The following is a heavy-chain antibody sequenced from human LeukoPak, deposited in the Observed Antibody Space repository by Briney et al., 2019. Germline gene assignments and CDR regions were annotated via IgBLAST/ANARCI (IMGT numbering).Heavy chain of an antibody. CDR3: ARDRVTYYGSGTHYYYYLGMDV. CDR2: IYHSGST. D-gene: IGHD3-10*01. Sequence: SQTLSLTCAVSGGSISSGGYSWSWIRQPPGKGLEWIGYIYHSGSTYYNPSLKSRVTISVDTSKNQFSLKLSSVTAADTAVYYCARDRVTYYGSGTHYYYYLGMDVWGQGTTVTVSS. V-gene: IGHV4-30-2*01. CDR1: GGSISSGGYS. J-gene: IGHJ6*02.